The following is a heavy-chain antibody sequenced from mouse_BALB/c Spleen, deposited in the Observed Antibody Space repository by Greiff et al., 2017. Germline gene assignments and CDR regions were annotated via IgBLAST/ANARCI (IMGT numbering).Heavy chain of an antibody. CDR1: GFTFSSFG. D-gene: IGHD1-1*01. Sequence: EVQLVESGGGLVQPGGSLKLSCAASGFTFSSFGMHWVRQAPEKGLEWVAYISSGSSTIYYADTVKGRFTISRDNPKNTLFLQMTSLRSEDTAMYYCAREAVVAPYAMDYWGQGTSVTVSS. CDR2: ISSGSSTI. V-gene: IGHV5-17*02. CDR3: AREAVVAPYAMDY. J-gene: IGHJ4*01.